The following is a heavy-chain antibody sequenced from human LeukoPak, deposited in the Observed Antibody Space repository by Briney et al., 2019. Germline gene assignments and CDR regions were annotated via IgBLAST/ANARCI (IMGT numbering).Heavy chain of an antibody. D-gene: IGHD6-19*01. CDR3: AGGWNEYFHH. CDR2: VYYSGST. CDR1: GGSISSYY. J-gene: IGHJ1*01. V-gene: IGHV4-59*08. Sequence: SETLSLTCTVSGGSISSYYWSWIRQPPGKGLEWIGYVYYSGSTSYNPSLKSRVTISLDTSKNQFSLKLSSVTAADTAVYYCAGGWNEYFHHWGQGTLVSVSS.